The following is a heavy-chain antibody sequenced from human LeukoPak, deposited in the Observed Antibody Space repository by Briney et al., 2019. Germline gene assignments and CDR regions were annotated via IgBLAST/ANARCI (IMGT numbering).Heavy chain of an antibody. J-gene: IGHJ4*02. Sequence: SQTLSLTXTVSGGSISSGSYYWSWIRQPAGKGLEWIGRIYTSGSTNYNPSLKSRVTISVDTSKNQFSLKLSSVTAADTAVYYCAREARGYCSSTSCYNVDYWGQGTLVTVSS. CDR2: IYTSGST. CDR1: GGSISSGSYY. V-gene: IGHV4-61*02. D-gene: IGHD2-2*02. CDR3: AREARGYCSSTSCYNVDY.